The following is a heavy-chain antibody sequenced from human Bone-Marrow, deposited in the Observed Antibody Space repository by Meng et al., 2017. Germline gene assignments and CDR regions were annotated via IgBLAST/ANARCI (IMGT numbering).Heavy chain of an antibody. J-gene: IGHJ2*01. Sequence: QVSLQQWGAGLVKPSETLSLTCAVYGGSFSGYYWSWIRQPPGKGLEWIGEINHSGSTNYNPSLKSRVTISVDTSKNQFSLKLSSVTAADTAVYYCARGRVTTVTTPNWYFDLWGRGTLVTVFS. D-gene: IGHD4-17*01. V-gene: IGHV4-34*01. CDR1: GGSFSGYY. CDR3: ARGRVTTVTTPNWYFDL. CDR2: INHSGST.